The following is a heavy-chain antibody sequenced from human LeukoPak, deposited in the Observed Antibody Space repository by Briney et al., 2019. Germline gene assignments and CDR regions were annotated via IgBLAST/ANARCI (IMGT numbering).Heavy chain of an antibody. Sequence: PGRSLRLSCAASGFTFSSYAMHWVRQAPGKGLEWVAVISYDGSNKYYADSVKGRFTISRDNSKNTLYLQMNSLRAEDTAVYYCARDKGHDNSGYYYYFDYWGQGTLVTVSS. V-gene: IGHV3-30-3*01. CDR3: ARDKGHDNSGYYYYFDY. CDR2: ISYDGSNK. J-gene: IGHJ4*02. CDR1: GFTFSSYA. D-gene: IGHD3-22*01.